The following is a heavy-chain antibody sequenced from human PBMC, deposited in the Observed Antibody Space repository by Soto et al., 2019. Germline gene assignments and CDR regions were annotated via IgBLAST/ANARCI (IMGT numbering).Heavy chain of an antibody. CDR3: ARGNYDSTDDAFDI. V-gene: IGHV1-46*01. CDR2: IYPRGGTT. Sequence: ASVKVSCKASGYNFTSHYMHWVRQAPGQGLESMGIIYPRGGTTIYAQKFQGRVTMTRDTSTHTFYMELSSLRSEDTAVYYCARGNYDSTDDAFDIWGQGTMVTVSS. D-gene: IGHD3-22*01. J-gene: IGHJ3*02. CDR1: GYNFTSHY.